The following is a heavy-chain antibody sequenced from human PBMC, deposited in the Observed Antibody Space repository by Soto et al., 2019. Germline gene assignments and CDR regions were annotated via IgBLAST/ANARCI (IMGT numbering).Heavy chain of an antibody. V-gene: IGHV1-69*02. CDR1: GGTFSSYT. J-gene: IGHJ4*02. D-gene: IGHD4-17*01. Sequence: QVQVVQSGAEVKKPGSSVKVSCKASGGTFSSYTFTWVRQAPGQGLEWMGRIIPILGIANYAQNFQGRVTITADKSTSTAYMELSSLRSEDTAVYYCARGNYGDYVSLDYWGQGTLVTVSS. CDR3: ARGNYGDYVSLDY. CDR2: IIPILGIA.